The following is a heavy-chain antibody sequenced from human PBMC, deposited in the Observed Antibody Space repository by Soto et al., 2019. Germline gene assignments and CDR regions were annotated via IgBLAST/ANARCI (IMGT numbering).Heavy chain of an antibody. CDR1: GFTFSNAW. CDR2: IKSKTDGGTT. V-gene: IGHV3-15*01. CDR3: TTAYYYDSSGYYAHFDY. Sequence: EVQLVESGGGLVKPGGSLRLSCAASGFTFSNAWMSWVRQAPGKGLEWVGRIKSKTDGGTTDYAAPVKGRFTISRDDSKNTLYLQMNSLKTEDTAVYYCTTAYYYDSSGYYAHFDYWGQGTLVTVSS. D-gene: IGHD3-22*01. J-gene: IGHJ4*02.